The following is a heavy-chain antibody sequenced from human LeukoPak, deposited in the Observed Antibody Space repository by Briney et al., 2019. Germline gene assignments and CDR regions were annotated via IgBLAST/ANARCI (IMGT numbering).Heavy chain of an antibody. V-gene: IGHV3-15*01. Sequence: GGSLRLSCAASGFTFTSYAMSWVRQAPGKGLEWVGRIKSKADGETIDYAAPVKGRFTFSRDDSKNMLYLQMNSLKSEDTAVYYCSTLTSRGLSDSWGQGTLVTVSS. CDR2: IKSKADGETI. CDR1: GFTFTSYA. D-gene: IGHD1-20*01. J-gene: IGHJ4*02. CDR3: STLTSRGLSDS.